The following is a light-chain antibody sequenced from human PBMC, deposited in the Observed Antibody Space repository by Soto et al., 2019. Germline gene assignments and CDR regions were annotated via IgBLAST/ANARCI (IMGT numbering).Light chain of an antibody. CDR1: SGHSSYA. J-gene: IGLJ7*01. Sequence: QSVLTQSPSASASLGASVKLTCTLSSGHSSYAIAWHQQQPEKGPRYLMKLNSDGSHSKGDGIPDRFSGSSSGAERYLTISSLQSEDEADYYCQTWGTDILAVFGGGTQLTVL. CDR3: QTWGTDILAV. CDR2: LNSDGSH. V-gene: IGLV4-69*01.